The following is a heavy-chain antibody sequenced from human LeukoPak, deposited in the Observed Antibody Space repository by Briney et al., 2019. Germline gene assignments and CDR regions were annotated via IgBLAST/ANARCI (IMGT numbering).Heavy chain of an antibody. CDR1: VFIFSDYY. Sequence: SLRLFCAFSVFIFSDYYMSWMRQAPGRGLEWVSYISSSGTTIHYADSVKGRFTISRDNAKNSLYLQMNSLRAEDTAVYYCARSIAPDYWGQGTLVTVSS. D-gene: IGHD2/OR15-2a*01. CDR2: ISSSGTTI. V-gene: IGHV3-11*01. CDR3: ARSIAPDY. J-gene: IGHJ4*02.